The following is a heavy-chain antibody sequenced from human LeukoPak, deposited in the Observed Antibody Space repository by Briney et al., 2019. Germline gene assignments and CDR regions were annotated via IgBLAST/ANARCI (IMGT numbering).Heavy chain of an antibody. V-gene: IGHV4-39*01. D-gene: IGHD6-13*01. CDR2: IYYSGST. J-gene: IGHJ5*02. Sequence: SETLSLTCTGSGGSISSSSYYWGWIRQPPGKGLEWIGSIYYSGSTYYNPSLKSRVTISVDTSKNQFSLKLSSVTAADTAVYYCARHSSAAAANWFDPWGQGTLVTVSS. CDR1: GGSISSSSYY. CDR3: ARHSSAAAANWFDP.